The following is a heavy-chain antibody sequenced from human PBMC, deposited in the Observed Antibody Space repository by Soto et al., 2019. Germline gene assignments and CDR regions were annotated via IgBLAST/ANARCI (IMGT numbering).Heavy chain of an antibody. CDR3: VRQGIDYLHGLVDV. J-gene: IGHJ6*02. Sequence: QVQVQQSGPRLVKPSETLSLTCTVSSGPTRSHNWGWIRQSPGRGLEWIGYVYYTGGTSYNPSVNSRVTISADTSTNHISLTLSSVTAADTAIYYCVRQGIDYLHGLVDVWGQGTAVSVSS. V-gene: IGHV4-59*08. CDR2: VYYTGGT. D-gene: IGHD1-26*01. CDR1: SGPTRSHN.